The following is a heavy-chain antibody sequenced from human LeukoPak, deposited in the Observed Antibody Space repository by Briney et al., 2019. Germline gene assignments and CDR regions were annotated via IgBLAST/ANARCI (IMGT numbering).Heavy chain of an antibody. CDR3: ARDGYQLPNYHYHMDV. V-gene: IGHV3-9*01. CDR1: GFTFDGYA. D-gene: IGHD2-2*01. Sequence: GGSLRLSCAASGFTFDGYAMYWVRQAPGKGLEWVSGISWNSGNIGYADSVKGRITISRDNAKSSLTLQMNTLRAEDTAVYYCARDGYQLPNYHYHMDVWGKGTTVTVSS. CDR2: ISWNSGNI. J-gene: IGHJ6*03.